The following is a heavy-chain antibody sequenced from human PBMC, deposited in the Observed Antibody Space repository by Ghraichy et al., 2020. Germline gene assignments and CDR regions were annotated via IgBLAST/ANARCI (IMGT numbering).Heavy chain of an antibody. Sequence: GESLNISCGASGFTFPNAWMSWVRQAPGKGLEWLGRVKSKSVGETKDYAAPVKGRFTISRDDSKNMVYLQMNSLKIEDTGVYYCITDEEPWGQGTLVTVSS. CDR3: ITDEEP. CDR2: VKSKSVGETK. V-gene: IGHV3-15*01. CDR1: GFTFPNAW. J-gene: IGHJ5*02.